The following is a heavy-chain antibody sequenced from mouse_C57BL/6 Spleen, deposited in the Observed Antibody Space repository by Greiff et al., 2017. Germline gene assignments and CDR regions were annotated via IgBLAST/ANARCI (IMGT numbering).Heavy chain of an antibody. CDR2: IYPSDSET. CDR3: ARYSGNYDD. Sequence: QVQLQQPGAELVRPGSSVKLSCKASGYTFTSYWMDWVKQRPGQGLEWIGNIYPSDSETHYNQKFKDKATLTVDKSSSTAYMQLSSLTSEDSAVYYCARYSGNYDDWGQGTTLTVSS. CDR1: GYTFTSYW. D-gene: IGHD2-1*01. J-gene: IGHJ2*01. V-gene: IGHV1-61*01.